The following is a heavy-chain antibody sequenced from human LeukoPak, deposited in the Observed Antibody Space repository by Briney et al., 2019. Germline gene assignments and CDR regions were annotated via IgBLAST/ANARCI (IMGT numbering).Heavy chain of an antibody. CDR1: GGSISSYYY. V-gene: IGHV4-59*01. CDR2: IYYSGTT. D-gene: IGHD5-18*01. Sequence: KPSETLSLTCTVSGGSISSYYYWSWIRQPPGKGLEWIGYIYYSGTTDYNPSLKSRVTISVDTSKNQFSLNLSSVTAADTAVYYYARSLYRDGSIWYFELWGRGTLVTVSS. J-gene: IGHJ2*01. CDR3: ARSLYRDGSIWYFEL.